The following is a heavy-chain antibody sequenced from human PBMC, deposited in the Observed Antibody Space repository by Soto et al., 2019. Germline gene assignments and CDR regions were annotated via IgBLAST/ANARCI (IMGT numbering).Heavy chain of an antibody. CDR2: IDWDDDK. D-gene: IGHD4-17*01. V-gene: IGHV2-70*11. Sequence: GPTLVNPTQTLTLTCTFSGFSLSTSGMCVTWIRQPPGKALEWLARIDWDDDKHYSTSLRTRLTISKDTSKNQVVLTMTNMDPVDTATYYFARATVTTRVDAYYYYMDVWGKGTTVTVSS. J-gene: IGHJ6*03. CDR3: ARATVTTRVDAYYYYMDV. CDR1: GFSLSTSGMC.